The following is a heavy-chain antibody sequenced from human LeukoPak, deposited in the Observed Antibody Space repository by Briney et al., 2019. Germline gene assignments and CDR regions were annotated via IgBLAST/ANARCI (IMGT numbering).Heavy chain of an antibody. CDR1: GFTFSSYA. CDR2: ISYDGSNK. Sequence: PGGSLRLSCAASGFTFSSYAMHWVRQAPGKGLEWVAVISYDGSNKYYADSVKGRFTISRDNSKNTLYLQMNSLRAEDTAVYYCAKDPSTAPRSYGMDVWGQGTTVTVSS. V-gene: IGHV3-30*04. D-gene: IGHD4-17*01. J-gene: IGHJ6*02. CDR3: AKDPSTAPRSYGMDV.